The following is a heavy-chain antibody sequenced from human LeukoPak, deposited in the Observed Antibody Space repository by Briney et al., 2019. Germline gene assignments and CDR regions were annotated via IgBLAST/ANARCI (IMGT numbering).Heavy chain of an antibody. Sequence: GSLRLSCAASGFTFSSYSMNWVRQAPGKGLEWVSSISSSSSYIYYADSVKGRFTISRDNAKNSLYLQMNSLRAEDTAVYYCARDTGYYDSSGYYYVPRDAFDIWGQGTMVTVSS. J-gene: IGHJ3*02. D-gene: IGHD3-22*01. V-gene: IGHV3-21*01. CDR2: ISSSSSYI. CDR3: ARDTGYYDSSGYYYVPRDAFDI. CDR1: GFTFSSYS.